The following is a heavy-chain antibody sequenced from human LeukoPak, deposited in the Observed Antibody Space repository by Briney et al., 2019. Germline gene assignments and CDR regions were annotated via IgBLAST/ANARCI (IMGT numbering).Heavy chain of an antibody. V-gene: IGHV3-9*01. CDR1: GFTFDDYA. Sequence: PGGSLRLSCAASGFTFDDYAMHWVRQAPGKGLEWVSGISWNSGSIGYADSVKGRFTISRDNAKNSLYLQMNSPRAEDTAVYYCARTSKNCSSTSCYGGYYYYYSYMYVMGKGPTVTVSS. CDR3: ARTSKNCSSTSCYGGYYYYYSYMYV. J-gene: IGHJ6*03. D-gene: IGHD2-2*01. CDR2: ISWNSGSI.